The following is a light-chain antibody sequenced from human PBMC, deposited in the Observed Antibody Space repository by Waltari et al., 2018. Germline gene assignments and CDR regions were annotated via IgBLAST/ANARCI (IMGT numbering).Light chain of an antibody. CDR2: RNN. CDR1: SSNIGSNY. CDR3: ATWDDSLSGPV. Sequence: QSVLTQPPSASGTPGKRVTISCSGSSSNIGSNYVYWYQHLPGTAPKLLIYRNNQRPSGVPDRFSGSKSGTSASLAISGLRSDDEADYYCATWDDSLSGPVFGGGTKVTVL. V-gene: IGLV1-47*01. J-gene: IGLJ2*01.